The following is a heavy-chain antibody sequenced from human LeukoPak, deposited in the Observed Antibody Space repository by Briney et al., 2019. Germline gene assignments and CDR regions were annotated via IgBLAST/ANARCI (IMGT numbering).Heavy chain of an antibody. V-gene: IGHV1-18*01. CDR3: ARDKVGATADFDY. CDR1: GYTFTSCG. J-gene: IGHJ4*02. Sequence: ASVNVSFKSSGYTFTSCGISWVRQARGQGGEGMEWIGAYNGNTNYAQKLQGSVNMPTDTSTSTAYMEMRSLRSDDTAVYYCARDKVGATADFDYWGQGTLVTVSS. D-gene: IGHD1-26*01. CDR2: IGAYNGNT.